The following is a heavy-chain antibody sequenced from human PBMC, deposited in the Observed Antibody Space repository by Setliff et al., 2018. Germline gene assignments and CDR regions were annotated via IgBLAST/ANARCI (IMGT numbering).Heavy chain of an antibody. CDR1: VFSLSTDGVS. Sequence: ASGPTLVNPTQTRTLTCTLSVFSLSTDGVSVGWIRQPPGKALEWLALIYWDDEKRYSPSLKSRLTITKDTSKNQVVLTMTNMDPVDTATYFCARDSTLYSGYYGMNVWGQGTTVTVSS. CDR2: IYWDDEK. CDR3: ARDSTLYSGYYGMNV. V-gene: IGHV2-5*02. D-gene: IGHD3-22*01. J-gene: IGHJ6*02.